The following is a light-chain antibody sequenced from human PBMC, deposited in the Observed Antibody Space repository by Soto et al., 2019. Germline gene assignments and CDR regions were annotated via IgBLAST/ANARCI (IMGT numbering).Light chain of an antibody. CDR2: GPS. CDR3: QQYSNWPLT. Sequence: EIVMTQSPATLSVSPGERATLFCRASQSVSTYLAWYQQKAGQAPRLLIYGPSTRATGIPARFSGSGSGTEFTLTVSSLQSEDFAVYYCQQYSNWPLTFGGGTKVEVK. CDR1: QSVSTY. J-gene: IGKJ4*01. V-gene: IGKV3-15*01.